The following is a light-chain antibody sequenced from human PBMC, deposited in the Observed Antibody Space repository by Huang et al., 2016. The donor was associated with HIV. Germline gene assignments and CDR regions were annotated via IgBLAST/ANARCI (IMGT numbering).Light chain of an antibody. CDR1: QSLLQRNGYNY. CDR3: MQALQTPYT. J-gene: IGKJ2*01. V-gene: IGKV2-28*01. CDR2: LAS. Sequence: DIVMAQSPLSLSVTHGEPASISCRYSQSLLQRNGYNYLDWYLQKPGQSLQVLNYLASNRAAGVPDRFSGSGSGIDFTLGISRVEAEDIGVYYCMQALQTPYTFGQGTGLGIK.